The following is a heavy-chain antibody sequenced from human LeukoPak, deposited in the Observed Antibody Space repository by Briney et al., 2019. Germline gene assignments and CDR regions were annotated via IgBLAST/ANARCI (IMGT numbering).Heavy chain of an antibody. CDR2: IYYNGST. V-gene: IGHV4-30-4*01. J-gene: IGHJ6*02. CDR3: ARVPSLLVVPAANYYGMDV. CDR1: GGSISSGDYY. D-gene: IGHD2-2*01. Sequence: SETLSLTCTVSGGSISSGDYYWSWLRQPPGKGLEWIGYIYYNGSTYYNPSLKSRVTISVDTSKNQFSLKLSSVTAADTAVYYCARVPSLLVVPAANYYGMDVWGQGTTVTVSS.